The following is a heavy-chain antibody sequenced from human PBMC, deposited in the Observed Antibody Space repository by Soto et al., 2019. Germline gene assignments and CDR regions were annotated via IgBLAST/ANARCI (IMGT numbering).Heavy chain of an antibody. CDR2: MYHSGST. D-gene: IGHD2-2*01. Sequence: SETLSLTRTVSGGSISSGGYSWSWNRQPPGKGLEWIGYMYHSGSTYYNPSLKSRVTISIDRSKNQFSLKVTSVTAADTAVYCCARLHGYCISSSCHGHYAMDVWGQGTTVTVSS. J-gene: IGHJ6*02. CDR1: GGSISSGGYS. CDR3: ARLHGYCISSSCHGHYAMDV. V-gene: IGHV4-30-2*01.